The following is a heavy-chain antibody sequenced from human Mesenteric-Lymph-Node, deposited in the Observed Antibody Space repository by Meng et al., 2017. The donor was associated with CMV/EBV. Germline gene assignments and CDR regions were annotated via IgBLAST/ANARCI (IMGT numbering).Heavy chain of an antibody. CDR1: GFPFSNGV. Sequence: SGFPFSNGVMTWARKAPGKGLEWVSGISGSGSSTYYADFVKGRFTISRDNSKNRLFLQMNSLRAEDTAVYYCTKDPPMVRGVNQNSDYWGQGTLVTVSS. CDR2: ISGSGSST. J-gene: IGHJ4*02. D-gene: IGHD3-10*01. V-gene: IGHV3-23*01. CDR3: TKDPPMVRGVNQNSDY.